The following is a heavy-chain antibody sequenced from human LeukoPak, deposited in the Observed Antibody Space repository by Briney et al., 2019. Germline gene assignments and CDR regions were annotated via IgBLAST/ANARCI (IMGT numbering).Heavy chain of an antibody. CDR3: ARRGASVSYLFDY. CDR2: VHSNGGT. D-gene: IGHD1-26*01. Sequence: SETLSLTCTVSGGSIGGFYWTWIRQPPGKALEWIGNVHSNGGTNYNPSFNSRGTMSVDTSKNQFSLRLTSVTAADTAVYYCARRGASVSYLFDYWGQGTLVTVSS. CDR1: GGSIGGFY. V-gene: IGHV4-59*08. J-gene: IGHJ4*02.